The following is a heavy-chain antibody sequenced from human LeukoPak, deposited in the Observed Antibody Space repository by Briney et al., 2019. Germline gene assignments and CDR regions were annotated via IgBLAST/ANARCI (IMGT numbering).Heavy chain of an antibody. CDR2: ISYDGSAK. CDR1: GFTFRSYG. D-gene: IGHD6-6*01. CDR3: AKDLATKYTLDY. J-gene: IGHJ4*02. Sequence: PGGPLRLSCAASGFTFRSYGIHWVRQAPGKGLEWVALISYDGSAKFFADSVRGRFTISRDNSKNTLYLQMNSLRAEDTAVYYCAKDLATKYTLDYWGQGTLVTVSS. V-gene: IGHV3-30*18.